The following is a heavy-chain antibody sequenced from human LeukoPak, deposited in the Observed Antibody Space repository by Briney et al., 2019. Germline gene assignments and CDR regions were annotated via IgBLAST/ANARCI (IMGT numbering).Heavy chain of an antibody. V-gene: IGHV3-43*01. CDR2: ISWDGTT. CDR3: VKDLSYESSGYVLDY. J-gene: IGHJ4*02. D-gene: IGHD3-22*01. Sequence: GGSLRLSCAASGFTFEDYTMHWARQAPGKTLEWVSLISWDGTTYYRDSVKGRFAISRDNSKNSLYLQMDTLTSEDTAFYYCVKDLSYESSGYVLDYWGQGTLVTVSS. CDR1: GFTFEDYT.